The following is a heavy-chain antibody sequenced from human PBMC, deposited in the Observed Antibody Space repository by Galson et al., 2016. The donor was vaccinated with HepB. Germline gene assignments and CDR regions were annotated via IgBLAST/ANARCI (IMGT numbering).Heavy chain of an antibody. Sequence: SLRLSCAASGFTFSSYGMHWVRQAPGKGLEWVALISSDGSNKYYVDSVKGRFTISRDNSKNTLYLQMNSLRGEDTAVYFCAKDPVPFYDFWSGYYQNYMDVWGKGTTVTVSS. CDR3: AKDPVPFYDFWSGYYQNYMDV. D-gene: IGHD3-3*01. J-gene: IGHJ6*03. CDR1: GFTFSSYG. V-gene: IGHV3-30*18. CDR2: ISSDGSNK.